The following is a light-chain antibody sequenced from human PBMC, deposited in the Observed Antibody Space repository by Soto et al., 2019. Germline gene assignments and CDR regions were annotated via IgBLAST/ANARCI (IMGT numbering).Light chain of an antibody. CDR1: QSISSY. CDR2: AAS. V-gene: IGKV1-39*01. Sequence: DIQMTQSPSSLSASVGDRVTITCRASQSISSYLNWYQQKPGKAPKLLIYAASSLQSGVPSRFSGSVYGTDFPLTSSSLQPEDFATYYFQQSYSTPFTFGGGTKVDIK. J-gene: IGKJ4*01. CDR3: QQSYSTPFT.